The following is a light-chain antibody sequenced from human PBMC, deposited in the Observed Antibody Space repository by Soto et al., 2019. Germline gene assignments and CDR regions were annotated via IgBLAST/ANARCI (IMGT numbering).Light chain of an antibody. CDR1: QSVFSNY. Sequence: EIMLTQSPGTLSLSPGERATLPCRASQSVFSNYLAWYQHKPGQAPRLLIYAASSRATGIPDRFSGSGSGTDFTLTISRLEPEDFAVYYCQQYGSSPPWTFGQGTKVDIK. J-gene: IGKJ1*01. CDR2: AAS. CDR3: QQYGSSPPWT. V-gene: IGKV3-20*01.